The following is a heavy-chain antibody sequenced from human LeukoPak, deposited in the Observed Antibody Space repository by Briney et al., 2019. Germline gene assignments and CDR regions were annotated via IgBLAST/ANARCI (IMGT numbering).Heavy chain of an antibody. CDR3: ARVCRDSSGYGAFDI. V-gene: IGHV3-23*01. D-gene: IGHD3-22*01. J-gene: IGHJ3*02. CDR2: TSGSGVNT. Sequence: GGSLRLSCAASGFTFSSYAMSWVRQAPGKGLEWVSSTSGSGVNTYYADSVKGRFTISRDNAKNSLYLQMNSLRDEDTAVYYCARVCRDSSGYGAFDIWGQGTMVTVSS. CDR1: GFTFSSYA.